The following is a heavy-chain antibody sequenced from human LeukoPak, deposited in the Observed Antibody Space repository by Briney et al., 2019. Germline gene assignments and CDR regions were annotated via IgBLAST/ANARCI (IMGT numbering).Heavy chain of an antibody. CDR2: INPNSGGT. CDR3: ARSNYYDILTGTAIDY. D-gene: IGHD3-9*01. CDR1: GYTFTGYY. Sequence: VASVKVSCKASGYTFTGYYMHWVRQAPGQGLEWMGWINPNSGGTNYAQKLQGRVTMTRDTSISTAYMELSRLRSDDTAVYYCARSNYYDILTGTAIDYWGQGTLVTVSS. J-gene: IGHJ4*02. V-gene: IGHV1-2*02.